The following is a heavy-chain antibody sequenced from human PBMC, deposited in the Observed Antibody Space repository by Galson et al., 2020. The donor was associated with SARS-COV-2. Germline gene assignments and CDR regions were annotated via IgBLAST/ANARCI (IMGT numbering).Heavy chain of an antibody. J-gene: IGHJ4*02. CDR3: AKLAEGRRTAEDY. Sequence: ETSETLSLTCTVTRGTISGHYWSWIRQSPGKGLEWIGYVSDTGSANYNPSLKSRVTRSLNTPMRHFSLKLKSATAADTAAYYCAKLAEGRRTAEDYWGQGTLVTVSS. CDR2: VSDTGSA. CDR1: RGTISGHY. V-gene: IGHV4-59*08. D-gene: IGHD3-3*02.